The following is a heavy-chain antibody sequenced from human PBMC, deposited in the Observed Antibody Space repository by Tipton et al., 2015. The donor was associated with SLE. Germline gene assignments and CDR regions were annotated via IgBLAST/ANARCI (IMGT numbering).Heavy chain of an antibody. V-gene: IGHV3-33*01. J-gene: IGHJ4*02. CDR3: ARDFTFGGVVVGIDH. D-gene: IGHD3-16*02. CDR1: GFTFSNYG. Sequence: SLRLSCVASGFTFSNYGMHWVRQVPGKGLEWVATIWHDGSEKDYADSVKGRFIISRDNSKNTVDLQMNGLRAEDTAIYYCARDFTFGGVVVGIDHWGQGTLVTVAS. CDR2: IWHDGSEK.